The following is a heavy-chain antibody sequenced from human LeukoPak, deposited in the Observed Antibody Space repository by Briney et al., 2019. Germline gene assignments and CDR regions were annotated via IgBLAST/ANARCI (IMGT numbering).Heavy chain of an antibody. CDR3: ASRLATVSLFDY. D-gene: IGHD4-17*01. V-gene: IGHV4-39*01. CDR2: IYYSGST. Sequence: SETLSLTCTVSGGSISSSSYYWGWIRQPPGKGLEWIGSIYYSGSTYYNPSLESRVTISVDTSKNQFSLKLSSVTAADTAVYYCASRLATVSLFDYWGQGTLVTVSS. CDR1: GGSISSSSYY. J-gene: IGHJ4*02.